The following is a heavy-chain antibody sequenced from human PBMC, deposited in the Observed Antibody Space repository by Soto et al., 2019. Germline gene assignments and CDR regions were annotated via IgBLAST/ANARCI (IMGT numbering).Heavy chain of an antibody. J-gene: IGHJ6*02. Sequence: ASVKVSCKASGYTFTSYGISWVRQAPGQGLEWMGWISAYNGNTNYAQKLQGRVTMTTDTSTSTAYMELRSLRSDDTAVYYCARERLQHYYYGMDVWGQGTTVTVSS. D-gene: IGHD4-4*01. CDR3: ARERLQHYYYGMDV. CDR2: ISAYNGNT. CDR1: GYTFTSYG. V-gene: IGHV1-18*01.